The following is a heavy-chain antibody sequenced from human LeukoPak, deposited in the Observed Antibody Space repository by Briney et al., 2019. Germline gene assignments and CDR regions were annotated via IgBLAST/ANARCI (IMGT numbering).Heavy chain of an antibody. V-gene: IGHV1-2*02. D-gene: IGHD6-13*01. CDR1: GYTCTGYY. CDR3: ARDYRAAAGGPESQHY. CDR2: INPNSGGT. J-gene: IGHJ4*02. Sequence: ASVKVSCKASGYTCTGYYRHWVRQARGQGLEGMGWINPNSGGTNYAQKFQGRVTMTRDTSISTAYMELSRLSSDDTALYYCARDYRAAAGGPESQHYWGQGTQVTVS.